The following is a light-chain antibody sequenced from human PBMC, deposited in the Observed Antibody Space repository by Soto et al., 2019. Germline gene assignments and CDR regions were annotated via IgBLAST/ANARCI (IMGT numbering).Light chain of an antibody. CDR3: QNYNNWPYT. J-gene: IGKJ2*01. Sequence: EIVMTQSPATLSVSPGERATLSCRASQSLNGNLAWYQQKPGQAPRLLIFGASTRATGIPARFSGSGSGTEFTLTISSLQSEDFAIFYCQNYNNWPYTFGQGTKLEIK. CDR1: QSLNGN. CDR2: GAS. V-gene: IGKV3-15*01.